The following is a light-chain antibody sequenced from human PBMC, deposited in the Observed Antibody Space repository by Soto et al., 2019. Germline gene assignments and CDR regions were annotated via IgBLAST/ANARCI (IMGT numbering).Light chain of an antibody. CDR1: QSVRSNF. CDR3: QRYDSFRT. Sequence: DIELTQSPGTLSLSPGVKATLSWRASQSVRSNFSAWYQHKPGQAPRLRIDGASNRATGIPDRFSGSGSGTDFTLTITRLEPEDFAMYYCQRYDSFRTFGQGTKVDLK. CDR2: GAS. J-gene: IGKJ1*01. V-gene: IGKV3-20*01.